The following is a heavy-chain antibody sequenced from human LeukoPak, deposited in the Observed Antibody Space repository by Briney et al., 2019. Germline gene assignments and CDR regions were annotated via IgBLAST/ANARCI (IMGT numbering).Heavy chain of an antibody. D-gene: IGHD2-15*01. V-gene: IGHV3-30*02. CDR2: IRYDGSNK. CDR3: AKAPVTTCSGAYCYPFDY. CDR1: GFTFSSYG. J-gene: IGHJ4*02. Sequence: GGSLRLSCAASGFTFSSYGMHWVRQAPGKGLEWVAFIRYDGSNKYYADSVKGRFTISRDNSKNTLYLQMNSLRAEDAAVYYCAKAPVTTCSGAYCYPFDYWGQGTLVTVSS.